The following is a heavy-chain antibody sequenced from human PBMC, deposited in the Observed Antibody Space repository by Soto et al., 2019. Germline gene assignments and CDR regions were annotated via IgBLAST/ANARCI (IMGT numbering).Heavy chain of an antibody. CDR3: TTGSVEGV. CDR2: IKLSTDGGTT. D-gene: IGHD2-15*01. CDR1: GFTFSKAW. J-gene: IGHJ6*02. V-gene: IGHV3-15*07. Sequence: EVQLVESGGGLVKPGGSLRLSCAASGFTFSKAWMNWVRQASGKGLEWVGRIKLSTDGGTTDYAAPGKGRFTISRDDSKTTLYLQINSLKTEDTALYYCTTGSVEGVWGRGTTVTVSS.